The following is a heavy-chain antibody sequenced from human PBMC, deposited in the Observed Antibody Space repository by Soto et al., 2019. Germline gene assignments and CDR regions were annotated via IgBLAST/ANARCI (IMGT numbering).Heavy chain of an antibody. CDR1: GGSISSSDYY. CDR3: ARGLSAATVVTCDFDY. D-gene: IGHD4-17*01. CDR2: IYSSGNT. Sequence: QVHLQESGPELVKPSQTLSLTCTVSGGSISSSDYYWSWIRQPPGKGLEWIGYIYSSGNTYYNPSLKSRLTISVDTSKNQFSLKLNSVTAADTALYYCARGLSAATVVTCDFDYWGQGTLVTVSS. J-gene: IGHJ4*02. V-gene: IGHV4-30-4*08.